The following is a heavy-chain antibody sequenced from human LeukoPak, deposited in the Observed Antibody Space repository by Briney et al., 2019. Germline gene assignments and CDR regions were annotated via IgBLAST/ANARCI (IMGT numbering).Heavy chain of an antibody. Sequence: GGSLRLSCAASGFTFNSYCMSWVRQAPGKGLEWVANINKDESEKYYVDSVKGRFTVSRDNAKNTVSLQMNSLRVEDTAVYYCVRGGWNHAMDVWGRGTTVTVSS. V-gene: IGHV3-7*01. CDR2: INKDESEK. J-gene: IGHJ6*02. D-gene: IGHD1-1*01. CDR1: GFTFNSYC. CDR3: VRGGWNHAMDV.